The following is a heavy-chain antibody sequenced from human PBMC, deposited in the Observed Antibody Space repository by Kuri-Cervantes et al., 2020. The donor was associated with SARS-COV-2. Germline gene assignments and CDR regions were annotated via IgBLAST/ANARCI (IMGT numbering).Heavy chain of an antibody. Sequence: GESLKISCAASGFTFSSYWMSWVRQAPGKGLEWVANIKQDGSEKYYVDSVKGRFTISRDNSKNTLYLQMNSLRAEDTAVYYCARAYYDFWVDYWGQGTLVTVSS. CDR3: ARAYYDFWVDY. CDR2: IKQDGSEK. J-gene: IGHJ4*02. V-gene: IGHV3-7*01. CDR1: GFTFSSYW. D-gene: IGHD3-3*01.